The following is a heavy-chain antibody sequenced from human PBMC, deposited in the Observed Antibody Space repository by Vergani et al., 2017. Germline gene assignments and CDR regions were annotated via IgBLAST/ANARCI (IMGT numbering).Heavy chain of an antibody. V-gene: IGHV5-51*01. CDR3: ARRVAYCGGDCFDAFDI. CDR2: IYPGDSDT. Sequence: EVQLVQSGAEVKKPGESLKISCKGSGYSFTNYWIGWVRQMPGEGLEWMGIIYPGDSDTRYSPSFQGQVTISADKSISTAHLQWSSLKAADTAMDYCARRVAYCGGDCFDAFDIWGQGTMVTVSS. CDR1: GYSFTNYW. J-gene: IGHJ3*02. D-gene: IGHD2-21*02.